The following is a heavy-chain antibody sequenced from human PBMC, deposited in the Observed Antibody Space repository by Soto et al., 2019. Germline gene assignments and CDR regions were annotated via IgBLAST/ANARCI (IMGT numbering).Heavy chain of an antibody. J-gene: IGHJ4*02. CDR3: ARVYGPLCGDLPDY. V-gene: IGHV3-21*01. CDR1: GFTFSSYS. D-gene: IGHD4-17*01. CDR2: ISSSSSYI. Sequence: EVQLVESGGGLVKPGGSLRLSCAASGFTFSSYSMNWVRQAPGKGLEWVSSISSSSSYIYYADSVKGRFTISRDNAKNSLYLHMNSLRAEDTAVYYCARVYGPLCGDLPDYWGQGTLVTVSS.